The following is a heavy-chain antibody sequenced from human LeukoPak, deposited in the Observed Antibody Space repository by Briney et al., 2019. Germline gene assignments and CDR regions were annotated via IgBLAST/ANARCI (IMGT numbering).Heavy chain of an antibody. CDR3: ARDLVVVAATPIGY. CDR1: GYTFTNYG. J-gene: IGHJ4*02. D-gene: IGHD2-15*01. Sequence: ASVKVSCKASGYTFTNYGISWVRQAPGQGLEWMGWISAYNGHTNYAQKLQDRVTMTTDTSTSTAYMELRSLRADDTAVYYCARDLVVVAATPIGYWGQGTLVTVSS. CDR2: ISAYNGHT. V-gene: IGHV1-18*01.